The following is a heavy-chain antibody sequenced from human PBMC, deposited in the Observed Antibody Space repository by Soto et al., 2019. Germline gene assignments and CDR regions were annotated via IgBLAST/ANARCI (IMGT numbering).Heavy chain of an antibody. Sequence: QLVESGGGLVQPGRSLRLSCAASGFTFDDYAMHWVRQAPGKGLEWVSGISWSGDNMAYADSVKGRFITSRDNVKNSLYLQMNSLRAEDTALYHCVKVSYSSLTTLGSAFDVWGQGTMVTVS. CDR1: GFTFDDYA. CDR3: VKVSYSSLTTLGSAFDV. V-gene: IGHV3-9*01. J-gene: IGHJ3*01. D-gene: IGHD4-4*01. CDR2: ISWSGDNM.